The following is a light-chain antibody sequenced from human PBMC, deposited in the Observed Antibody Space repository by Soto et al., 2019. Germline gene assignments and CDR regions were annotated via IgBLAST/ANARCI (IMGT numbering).Light chain of an antibody. CDR1: SSNIGNNY. Sequence: QSVLTQPPSVSAAPGQKVTISCSGSSSNIGNNYVSWYQQLPGTAPKLLIYENNKRPSGIPDRFSGSKSGTSATLGITGPQTGDEADYYCGTWDSSLSAGVYVFGTGTKLTVL. V-gene: IGLV1-51*02. CDR3: GTWDSSLSAGVYV. J-gene: IGLJ1*01. CDR2: ENN.